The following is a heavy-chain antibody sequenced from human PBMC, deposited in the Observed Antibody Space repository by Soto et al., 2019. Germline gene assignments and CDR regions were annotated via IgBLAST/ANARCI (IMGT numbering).Heavy chain of an antibody. D-gene: IGHD2-2*01. CDR2: IYYSGST. CDR1: SDSVRSSTYS. CDR3: ARVPDR. V-gene: IGHV4-39*07. Sequence: SETMSITFKVSSDSVRSSTYSWSWIRQAPGKGLEWIGNIYYSGSTHNNPALKSRVTISVDRSKNQFSLKLSSVTAADTAVYYCARVPDRWGQGTLVTVSS. J-gene: IGHJ5*02.